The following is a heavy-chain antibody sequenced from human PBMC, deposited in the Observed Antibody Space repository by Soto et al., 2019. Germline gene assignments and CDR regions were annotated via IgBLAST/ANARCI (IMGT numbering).Heavy chain of an antibody. Sequence: ASETLSLTCTVSGGSISSSSYYWGWIRQPPGKGLEWIGSIYYSGSTYYNPSLKSRVTISVDTSKNQFPLKLSSVTAADTAVYYCATLWFGEGNYWGQGTLVTVSS. V-gene: IGHV4-39*01. D-gene: IGHD3-10*01. CDR3: ATLWFGEGNY. CDR2: IYYSGST. CDR1: GGSISSSSYY. J-gene: IGHJ4*02.